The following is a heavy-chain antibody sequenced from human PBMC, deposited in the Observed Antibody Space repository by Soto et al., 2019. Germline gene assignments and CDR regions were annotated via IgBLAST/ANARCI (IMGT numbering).Heavy chain of an antibody. Sequence: QVPLVQSGAEVKKPGASVKVSCTASGYTYFSYGISWVRQAPGQGLEWLGWISAFNAKTNYAPKFQARVTLTTDASTMTAYMELRGLRSDDTAVYFCARDAIAGAGAFDYWGQGALVIVSS. CDR1: GYTYFSYG. J-gene: IGHJ4*02. CDR2: ISAFNAKT. CDR3: ARDAIAGAGAFDY. D-gene: IGHD6-19*01. V-gene: IGHV1-18*04.